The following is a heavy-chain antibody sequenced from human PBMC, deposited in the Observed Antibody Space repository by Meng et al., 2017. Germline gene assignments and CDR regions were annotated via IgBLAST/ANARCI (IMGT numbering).Heavy chain of an antibody. CDR2: IYYSGST. V-gene: IGHV4-39*07. CDR3: ARVAVGYFDRAPYYFDY. J-gene: IGHJ4*02. Sequence: SETLSLTCTVSGGSISSSSYYWGWIRQPPGKGLEWIGSIYYSGSTYYNPSLKSRVTISVDTSKNQFSLKLSSVTAADTAVYYCARVAVGYFDRAPYYFDYWGQGTLVTVYS. CDR1: GGSISSSSYY. D-gene: IGHD3-9*01.